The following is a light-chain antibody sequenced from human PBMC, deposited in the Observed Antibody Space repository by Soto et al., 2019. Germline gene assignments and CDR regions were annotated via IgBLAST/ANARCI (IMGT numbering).Light chain of an antibody. Sequence: DIQMTQSPATLSASVGDRVTITCRASQSLSGWLAWYQQKPGKAPKLLIYDASSLESGVPSRFSGSGSGTEFALHISSLQPDDFATYYCQQYNSYPWTFGQGTKVEFK. J-gene: IGKJ1*01. CDR2: DAS. CDR1: QSLSGW. CDR3: QQYNSYPWT. V-gene: IGKV1-5*01.